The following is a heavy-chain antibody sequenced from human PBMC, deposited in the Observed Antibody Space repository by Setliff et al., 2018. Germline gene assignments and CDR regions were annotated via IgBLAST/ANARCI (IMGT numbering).Heavy chain of an antibody. D-gene: IGHD2-2*01. CDR2: ISHDGNIK. Sequence: GASLRLSCAASGFPFSTYGIHWVCQAPGQGLEWVSVISHDGNIKYYADSVKGRFTISRDNSKNTLYLEMYRLRPEDTAVYYCAKGQMCARLGYCNSTTCPVDSWCQGTLVTVSS. J-gene: IGHJ4*02. V-gene: IGHV3-30*18. CDR3: AKGQMCARLGYCNSTTCPVDS. CDR1: GFPFSTYG.